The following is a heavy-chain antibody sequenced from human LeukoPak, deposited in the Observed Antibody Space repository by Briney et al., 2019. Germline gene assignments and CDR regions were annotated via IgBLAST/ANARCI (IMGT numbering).Heavy chain of an antibody. D-gene: IGHD6-13*01. CDR1: GFTFSTYW. CDR3: ARDPSSTYYYYGMDV. V-gene: IGHV3-33*08. CDR2: IWYDGSNK. J-gene: IGHJ6*02. Sequence: PGGSLRLSCAASGFTFSTYWMSWVRQAPGKGLEWVAVIWYDGSNKYYADSVKGRFTISRDNSKNTLYLQMNSLRAEDTAVYYCARDPSSTYYYYGMDVWGQGTTVTVSS.